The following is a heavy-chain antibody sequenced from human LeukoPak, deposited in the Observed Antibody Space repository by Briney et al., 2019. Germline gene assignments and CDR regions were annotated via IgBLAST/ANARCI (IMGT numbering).Heavy chain of an antibody. J-gene: IGHJ4*02. CDR3: ARAVDVADY. Sequence: GGSLRLSCVASGFIFTDHWMSWVRQASGKGLDWVANIKEDGSAKFYADSVRGRFTISRDNAKNSVYLEMNNLRVEDTAVYYCARAVDVADYWGRGTLVTVSS. CDR2: IKEDGSAK. CDR1: GFIFTDHW. D-gene: IGHD3-16*01. V-gene: IGHV3-7*01.